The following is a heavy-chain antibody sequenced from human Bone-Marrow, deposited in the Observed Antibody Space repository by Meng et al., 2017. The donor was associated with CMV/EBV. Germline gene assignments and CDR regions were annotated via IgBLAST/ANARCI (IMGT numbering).Heavy chain of an antibody. Sequence: GGSLRLSCAASGFTFSSYAMNWVRQAPGKGLEWVSYISSSGSTIYYADSVKGRFTISRDNAKNSLYLQMNSLRAEDTAVYYCANQGGDGEEDWYFDLWGQGTMVTVSS. CDR3: ANQGGDGEEDWYFDL. CDR1: GFTFSSYA. V-gene: IGHV3-48*04. CDR2: ISSSGSTI. J-gene: IGHJ3*01. D-gene: IGHD3/OR15-3a*01.